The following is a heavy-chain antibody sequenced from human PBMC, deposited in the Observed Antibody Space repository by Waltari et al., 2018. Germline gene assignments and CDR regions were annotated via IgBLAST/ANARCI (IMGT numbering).Heavy chain of an antibody. D-gene: IGHD3-10*01. Sequence: EVQLLESGGGLVQPGGSLRLSCAASGFTFSSSAMRWVRQAPGKGLEWVSAISGSGGSTYYADSVKGRFTISRDNSKNTLYLQMNSLRAEDTAVYYCAKDLEVRGPNYYFDYWGQGTLVTVSS. CDR1: GFTFSSSA. V-gene: IGHV3-23*01. J-gene: IGHJ4*02. CDR3: AKDLEVRGPNYYFDY. CDR2: ISGSGGST.